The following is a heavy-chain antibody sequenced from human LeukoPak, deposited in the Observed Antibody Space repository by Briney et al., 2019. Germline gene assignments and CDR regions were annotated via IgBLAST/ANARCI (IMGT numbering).Heavy chain of an antibody. CDR2: IYYSGST. Sequence: GSLRLSCAASGFTFSSYWMSWIRQPPGKGLEWIGSIYYSGSTYYNPSLKSRDTISVDTSKNQFSLKLSSVTAADTAVYYCTVVVTAIGPYWGQGTLVTVSS. D-gene: IGHD2-21*02. J-gene: IGHJ4*02. CDR1: GFTFSSYW. V-gene: IGHV4-39*01. CDR3: TVVVTAIGPY.